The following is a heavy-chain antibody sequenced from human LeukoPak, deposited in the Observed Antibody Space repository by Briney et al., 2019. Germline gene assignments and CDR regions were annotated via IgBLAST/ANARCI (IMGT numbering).Heavy chain of an antibody. J-gene: IGHJ4*02. CDR1: GFTFSNYA. CDR3: ARRSSSWFHYFDY. CDR2: ISSNGGST. Sequence: GGSLGLSCAASGFTFSNYAMHWVRQAPGKGLEYVSAISSNGGSTYYANSVKGRFTISRDNSNNTLYLQMGSLRAEDMAVYYCARRSSSWFHYFDYWGQGTLVTVSS. D-gene: IGHD6-13*01. V-gene: IGHV3-64*01.